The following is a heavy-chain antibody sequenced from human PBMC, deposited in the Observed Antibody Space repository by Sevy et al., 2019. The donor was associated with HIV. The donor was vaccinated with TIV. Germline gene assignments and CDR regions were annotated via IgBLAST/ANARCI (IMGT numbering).Heavy chain of an antibody. J-gene: IGHJ3*02. CDR1: GFTFSSYG. CDR3: ARGFIRPYSSSWYGDSSAFDI. CDR2: ISYDGSNK. V-gene: IGHV3-30*03. D-gene: IGHD6-13*01. Sequence: GGSLRLSCAASGFTFSSYGMHWVRQAPGKGLEWVAVISYDGSNKYYADSVKGRFTISRDNSKNTLYLQMNSLRAEDTAVYYCARGFIRPYSSSWYGDSSAFDIWGQGTMVTVSS.